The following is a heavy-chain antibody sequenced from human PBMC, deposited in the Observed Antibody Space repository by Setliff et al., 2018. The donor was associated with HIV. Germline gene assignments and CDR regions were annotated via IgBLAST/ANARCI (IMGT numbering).Heavy chain of an antibody. CDR1: GGSFSDYY. Sequence: KASETLSLTCALYGGSFSDYYWSWIRQPPGMGLEWIGEVNRGRRTNYNSSLKSRVTISIETSRNQFSLTVSSVTAADTSVYYCAREIPYSYGGRGHPLWGQGTLVTVSS. D-gene: IGHD3-22*01. CDR2: VNRGRRT. CDR3: AREIPYSYGGRGHPL. J-gene: IGHJ4*02. V-gene: IGHV4-34*01.